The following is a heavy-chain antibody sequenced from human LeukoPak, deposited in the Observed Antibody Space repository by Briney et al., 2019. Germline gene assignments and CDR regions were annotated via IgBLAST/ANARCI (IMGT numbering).Heavy chain of an antibody. Sequence: ASVKVSCKASGGTFSSYAISWVRQAPGRGLEWMGWISPYNGNTNYAQKFQGRVTMTTDTSTSTVYMELRSLRSDDTAVYYCARDLDIVVVAAALRHYGLDVWGQGTTVTVSS. D-gene: IGHD2-15*01. CDR3: ARDLDIVVVAAALRHYGLDV. V-gene: IGHV1-18*01. CDR1: GGTFSSYA. J-gene: IGHJ6*02. CDR2: ISPYNGNT.